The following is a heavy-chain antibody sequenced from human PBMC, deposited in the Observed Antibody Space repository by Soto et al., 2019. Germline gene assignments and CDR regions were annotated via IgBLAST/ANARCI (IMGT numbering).Heavy chain of an antibody. D-gene: IGHD3-22*01. V-gene: IGHV1-18*04. CDR3: ARDYYDSSGLDY. Sequence: ASVKVSCKASGYTFTSNSIGWVRQAPGQGLEWMGWVNVYNGNKNYAQKLQGRVTMTTDTSTSTAYMELRSLRSDDTAVYYCARDYYDSSGLDYWGQGTLVTVSS. CDR1: GYTFTSNS. J-gene: IGHJ4*02. CDR2: VNVYNGNK.